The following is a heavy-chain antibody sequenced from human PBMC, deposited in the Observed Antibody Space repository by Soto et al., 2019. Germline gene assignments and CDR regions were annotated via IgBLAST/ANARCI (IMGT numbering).Heavy chain of an antibody. D-gene: IGHD5-12*01. V-gene: IGHV3-21*02. CDR1: GFIFSSHT. J-gene: IGHJ4*02. Sequence: EVLLVESGGGLVKPGGSLRLSCAASGFIFSSHTMNWVRQVPGKGLEWVSSISASSTYIYYADSLKGRFTISRDNAYNSLYLQVSSLRAEDTAVYYCARGWLRDPWMYWGQGTLVTVSS. CDR3: ARGWLRDPWMY. CDR2: ISASSTYI.